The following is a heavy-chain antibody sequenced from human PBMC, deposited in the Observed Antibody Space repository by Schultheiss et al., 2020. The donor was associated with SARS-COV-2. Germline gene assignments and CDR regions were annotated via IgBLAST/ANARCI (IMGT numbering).Heavy chain of an antibody. J-gene: IGHJ6*02. Sequence: GGSLRLSCAASGFTVSSNYMSWVRQAPGKGLEWVSVIYSGGSTYYADSVKGRFTISRDSSTNSLYLQMTSLRVEDTAVYYCASWPSRERGSARDYYYYYGLDVWGQGTTVTVSS. V-gene: IGHV3-53*01. CDR1: GFTVSSNY. CDR3: ASWPSRERGSARDYYYYYGLDV. D-gene: IGHD1-26*01. CDR2: IYSGGST.